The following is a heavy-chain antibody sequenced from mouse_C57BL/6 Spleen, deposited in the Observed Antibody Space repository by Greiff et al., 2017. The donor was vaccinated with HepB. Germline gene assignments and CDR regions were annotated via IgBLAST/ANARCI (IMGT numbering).Heavy chain of an antibody. Sequence: VQLKQPGAELVMPGASVKLSCKASGYTFTSYWMHWVKQRPIQGLEWIGNIDPSDSETHYNQKFKDKATLTVDKSSSTAYMQLSSLTSEDSAVYYCARGDYGSTSDYWGQGTTLTVSS. CDR2: IDPSDSET. V-gene: IGHV1-52*01. J-gene: IGHJ2*01. CDR3: ARGDYGSTSDY. D-gene: IGHD1-1*01. CDR1: GYTFTSYW.